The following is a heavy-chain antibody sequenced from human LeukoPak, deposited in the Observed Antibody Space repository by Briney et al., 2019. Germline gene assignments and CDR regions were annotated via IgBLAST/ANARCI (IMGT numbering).Heavy chain of an antibody. D-gene: IGHD3-10*01. CDR1: GFTFSSYE. V-gene: IGHV3-48*03. Sequence: GGSLRLSCAASGFTFSSYEMNWVRQAPGKGLEWVSYISSSGSTIYYADSVKGRFTISRDNAKNSLYLQMNSLRAEDTAVYYCAREHSPYGSGRIGFDPWGQGTLVTVSS. CDR3: AREHSPYGSGRIGFDP. CDR2: ISSSGSTI. J-gene: IGHJ5*02.